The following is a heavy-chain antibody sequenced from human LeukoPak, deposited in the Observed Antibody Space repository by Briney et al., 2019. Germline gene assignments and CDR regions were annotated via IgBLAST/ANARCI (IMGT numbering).Heavy chain of an antibody. D-gene: IGHD5-12*01. CDR3: ARDRSGYYKWFDP. Sequence: PGGSLRLCCAASGFTFSSYEMNWVRQAPGKGLEWVSYISGSGSTIYYADSVKGRFTISRDNAKSSLYLQMNSLRAEDTALYYCARDRSGYYKWFDPWGQGTLVTVSS. V-gene: IGHV3-48*03. J-gene: IGHJ5*02. CDR1: GFTFSSYE. CDR2: ISGSGSTI.